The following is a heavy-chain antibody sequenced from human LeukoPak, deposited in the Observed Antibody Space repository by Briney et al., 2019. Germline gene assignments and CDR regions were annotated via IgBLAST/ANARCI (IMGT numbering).Heavy chain of an antibody. Sequence: GGSLRLSCAASGFTFSSYAMSWVRQAPGKGLEWVSAISGSGGSTYYADSVKGRFTISRDNSKNTLYLQMDSLRAEDTVVYYCASRNSSGWYWYFDYWGQGTLVTVSS. CDR3: ASRNSSGWYWYFDY. D-gene: IGHD6-19*01. J-gene: IGHJ4*02. CDR2: ISGSGGST. V-gene: IGHV3-23*01. CDR1: GFTFSSYA.